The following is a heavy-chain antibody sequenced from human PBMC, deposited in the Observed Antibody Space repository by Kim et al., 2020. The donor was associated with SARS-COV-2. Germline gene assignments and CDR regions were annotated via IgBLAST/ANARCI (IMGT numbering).Heavy chain of an antibody. V-gene: IGHV3-33*08. CDR3: ARDPGIGDYGPGGY. D-gene: IGHD2-21*01. Sequence: GGSLRLSCAASGFTFSSYGMHWVRQAPGKGLEWVAVIWYDGSNKYYADSVKGRFTISRDNSKNTLYLQMNSLRAEDTAVYYCARDPGIGDYGPGGYWGQGTLVTVSS. J-gene: IGHJ4*02. CDR1: GFTFSSYG. CDR2: IWYDGSNK.